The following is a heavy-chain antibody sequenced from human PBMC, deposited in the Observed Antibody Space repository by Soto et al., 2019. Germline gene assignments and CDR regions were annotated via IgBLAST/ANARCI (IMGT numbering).Heavy chain of an antibody. J-gene: IGHJ6*01. CDR3: ARGGARGGGYGSAL. D-gene: IGHD2-15*01. V-gene: IGHV4-4*07. Sequence: WRRILKNNGKGLEWIGRIYTSGSTNYNPSLKSRVTMSRDTSKKQFFLSLSSVTAADTAVYYCARGGARGGGYGSALWGNGTTVPVSS. CDR2: IYTSGST.